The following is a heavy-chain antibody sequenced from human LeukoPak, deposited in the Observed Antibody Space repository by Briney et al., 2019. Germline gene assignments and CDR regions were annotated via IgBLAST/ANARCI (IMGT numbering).Heavy chain of an antibody. CDR1: GGSISGYY. Sequence: SETLSLTCTVSGGSISGYYWSWIRQPPGKGLEWIGYIYCSGSTNYNPSLMSRVTISVDTSKNQFSLKLSSVTAADTAVYYCARHVYGDYPNDAFDIWGQGTMVTVSS. CDR2: IYCSGST. D-gene: IGHD4-17*01. CDR3: ARHVYGDYPNDAFDI. V-gene: IGHV4-59*08. J-gene: IGHJ3*02.